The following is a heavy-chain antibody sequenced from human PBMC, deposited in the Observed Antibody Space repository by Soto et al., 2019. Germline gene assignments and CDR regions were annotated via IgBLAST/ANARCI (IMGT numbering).Heavy chain of an antibody. CDR1: GDSVSSNSAT. CDR3: ARSITGSAYLDY. Sequence: SQTLSLTCAISGDSVSSNSATWNWIRQSPSRGLQWLGRTYYRSKWYHDYAVSVKSRITINPDTSKNQFSLQLISVTPEYTAVYYCARSITGSAYLDYWGQGTLVTVSS. V-gene: IGHV6-1*01. D-gene: IGHD3-10*01. J-gene: IGHJ4*02. CDR2: TYYRSKWYH.